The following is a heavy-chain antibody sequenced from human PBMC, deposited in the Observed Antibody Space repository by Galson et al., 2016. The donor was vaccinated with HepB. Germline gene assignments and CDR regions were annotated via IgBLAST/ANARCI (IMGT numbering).Heavy chain of an antibody. CDR1: GFTFGSNW. J-gene: IGHJ5*02. V-gene: IGHV3-7*01. Sequence: SLRLSCAGSGFTFGSNWMTWVRQAPGKGLEWVANIKQSGREKYYVDSVKGRFAISRDNAKNTVHLQMNSLRAEDTAVYYCTRDYYGSLDRWGQGTLVTVSS. D-gene: IGHD3-10*01. CDR2: IKQSGREK. CDR3: TRDYYGSLDR.